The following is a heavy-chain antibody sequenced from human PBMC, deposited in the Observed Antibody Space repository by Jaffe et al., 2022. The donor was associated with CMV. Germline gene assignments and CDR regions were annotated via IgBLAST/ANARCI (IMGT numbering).Heavy chain of an antibody. V-gene: IGHV4-59*08. CDR1: GGSISSLY. CDR2: VYYSGST. D-gene: IGHD3-16*01. CDR3: ARHAGIITGGPAPTLHVYYYIDV. J-gene: IGHJ6*03. Sequence: QVQLQESGPGLVKPSETLSLTCIVSGGSISSLYWSWIRQPPGKGLEWIGYVYYSGSTDYNPSLKSRAAISVDTSKNRFSLKLSSVTAADTAVYYCARHAGIITGGPAPTLHVYYYIDVWGRGTTVTVSS.